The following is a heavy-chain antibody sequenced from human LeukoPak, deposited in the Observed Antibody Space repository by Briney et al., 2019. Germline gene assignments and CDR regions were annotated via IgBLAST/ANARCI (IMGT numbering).Heavy chain of an antibody. D-gene: IGHD5-24*01. V-gene: IGHV4-61*02. CDR1: GGSISSGSYY. CDR2: IYTSGIT. J-gene: IGHJ4*02. CDR3: ARGIAGDGYNDY. Sequence: SQTLSLTCTLSGGSISSGSYYWSWIRQPAGKGLEWIGRIYTSGITNYNLSLKRGVAISLDTSKNQFSLKMSSVTAADTAVYSCARGIAGDGYNDYWGQGTLVTVS.